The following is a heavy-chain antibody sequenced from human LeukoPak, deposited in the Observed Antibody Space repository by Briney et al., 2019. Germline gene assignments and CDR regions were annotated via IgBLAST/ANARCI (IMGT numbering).Heavy chain of an antibody. CDR3: ARHGYYDSSGYYPAGYFDY. CDR2: IYYSGST. V-gene: IGHV4-39*01. D-gene: IGHD3-22*01. Sequence: SETLSLTCTVSGGSISSSSYYWGWIRQPPGKGLEWIGGIYYSGSTYYNPSLKSRVTISVDTSKNQFSLKLSSVTAADTAVYYCARHGYYDSSGYYPAGYFDYWGQGTLVTVSS. CDR1: GGSISSSSYY. J-gene: IGHJ4*02.